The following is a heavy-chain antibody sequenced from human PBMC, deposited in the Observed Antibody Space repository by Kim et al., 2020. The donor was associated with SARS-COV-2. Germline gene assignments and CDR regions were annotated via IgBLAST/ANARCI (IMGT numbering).Heavy chain of an antibody. CDR3: ARHRFQPHWFDP. CDR1: GGSISSSNW. D-gene: IGHD2-2*01. Sequence: SETLSLTCAVSGGSISSSNWWSWVRQPPGKGLEWIGEIYHSGSTNYSPSLKSRVTISVDKSKNQFSLKLSSVTAADTAVYYCARHRFQPHWFDPWGQGTLVTVSS. J-gene: IGHJ5*02. CDR2: IYHSGST. V-gene: IGHV4-4*02.